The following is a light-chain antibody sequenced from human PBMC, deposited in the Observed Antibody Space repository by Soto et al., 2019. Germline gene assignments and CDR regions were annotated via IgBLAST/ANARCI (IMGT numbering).Light chain of an antibody. CDR3: FTYTTSSAPYV. V-gene: IGLV2-14*01. J-gene: IGLJ1*01. CDR2: EVS. CDR1: TSDLGGYNY. Sequence: QSVLTQPASVSGSPGQSLTISCTGTTSDLGGYNYVSWYQQHPGKVPKLMIYEVSNRPSGVSNRFSGSKSGNTASPTISGVQAEDEAAYYCFTYTTSSAPYV.